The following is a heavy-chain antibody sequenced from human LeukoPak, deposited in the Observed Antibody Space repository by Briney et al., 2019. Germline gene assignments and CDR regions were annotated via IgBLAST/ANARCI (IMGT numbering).Heavy chain of an antibody. V-gene: IGHV4-34*01. CDR2: INHSGST. Sequence: PSETLSLTCAVYGGSFSGYYWSWIRQPPGKGLEWIGEINHSGSTNYNPSLKSRVTISVDTSKNQFSLKLSSVTAADTAVYYCASTYDSSGYLFDYWGQGTLVSVSS. CDR3: ASTYDSSGYLFDY. J-gene: IGHJ4*02. CDR1: GGSFSGYY. D-gene: IGHD3-22*01.